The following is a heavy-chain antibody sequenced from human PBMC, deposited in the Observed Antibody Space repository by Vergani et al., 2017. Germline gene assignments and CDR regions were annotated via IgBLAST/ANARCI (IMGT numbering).Heavy chain of an antibody. Sequence: EVQLVESGGGLVKPGGSLRLSCAASGFSFSSYSMNWVRQAPGKGLEWVSAISGSGGSTYYADSVKGRFTISRDNAKNMMYLQLNSLRDEDTAVYYCARDGRIDAEGTELDYWGQGTLVTVSS. D-gene: IGHD1-14*01. CDR1: GFSFSSYS. CDR2: ISGSGGST. CDR3: ARDGRIDAEGTELDY. V-gene: IGHV3-21*02. J-gene: IGHJ4*02.